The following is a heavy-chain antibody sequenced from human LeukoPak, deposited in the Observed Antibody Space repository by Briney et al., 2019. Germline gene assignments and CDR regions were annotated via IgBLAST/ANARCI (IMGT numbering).Heavy chain of an antibody. CDR2: IWYDGSNK. D-gene: IGHD2-21*01. J-gene: IGHJ4*02. CDR3: AKDFRIGYSAHFDY. V-gene: IGHV3-33*06. CDR1: GFTFSSYG. Sequence: TGGSLRLSCAASGFTFSSYGMHWVRQAPGKGLEWVALIWYDGSNKYYTDSVKGRLTISRDNSKNTLYLQMNSLRGEDTAVYYCAKDFRIGYSAHFDYWGQGALVTVPS.